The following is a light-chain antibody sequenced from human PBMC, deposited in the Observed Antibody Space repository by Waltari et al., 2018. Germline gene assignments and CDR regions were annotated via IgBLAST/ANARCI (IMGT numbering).Light chain of an antibody. J-gene: IGKJ1*01. CDR2: RAS. V-gene: IGKV3D-15*01. Sequence: EIVLTQSPATLSVSPGDRVTLSCRASQSVGTNLAWYQHSPGRAPRLLGDRASTRASYIPARFSASGSGTEFTLSISTLQSEDSAVFYCQQYNDWPRTFGQGTKVEIK. CDR3: QQYNDWPRT. CDR1: QSVGTN.